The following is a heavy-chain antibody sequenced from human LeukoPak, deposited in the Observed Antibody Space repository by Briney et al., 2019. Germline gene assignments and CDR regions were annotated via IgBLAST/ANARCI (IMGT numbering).Heavy chain of an antibody. CDR1: GGSLSRGDYY. J-gene: IGHJ1*01. V-gene: IGHV4-30-4*08. CDR3: ARGGAPAAYHGEYFQH. CDR2: IYYSGST. Sequence: SQTLSLTCTVSGGSLSRGDYYWSWIRQPPGKGLEWIGYIYYSGSTYYNPSLKSRVTISVDTSKNQFSLKLSSVTAADTAVYYCARGGAPAAYHGEYFQHWGQGTLVTVSS. D-gene: IGHD2-2*01.